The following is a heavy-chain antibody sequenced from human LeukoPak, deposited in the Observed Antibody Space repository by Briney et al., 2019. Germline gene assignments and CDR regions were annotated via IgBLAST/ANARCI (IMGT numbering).Heavy chain of an antibody. CDR1: GFTFSDYY. D-gene: IGHD2-2*01. CDR3: AREPRYCSSTCCPGASLDY. Sequence: GGSLRLSCAASGFTFSDYYMNWIRQAPGKGLEWVSYISNSSTTIYYADSVKGRFTLSRDNAKNSLYLQMNSLRADDTAVYYCAREPRYCSSTCCPGASLDYWGQGTLVTVSS. CDR2: ISNSSTTI. J-gene: IGHJ4*02. V-gene: IGHV3-11*01.